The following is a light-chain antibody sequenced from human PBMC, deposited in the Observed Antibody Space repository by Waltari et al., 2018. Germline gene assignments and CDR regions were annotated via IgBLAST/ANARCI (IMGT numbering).Light chain of an antibody. CDR1: QSVSVY. J-gene: IGKJ1*01. Sequence: AIRMTQSPSSLSASTGDRVTIPCRANQSVSVYLAWYQQKPGKAPKPLIYAAYTLQSGVPSRFSGSGSGTDFTLTISCLQSEDFATYYCQQYYSYPRTFGQGTKVEIK. V-gene: IGKV1-8*01. CDR3: QQYYSYPRT. CDR2: AAY.